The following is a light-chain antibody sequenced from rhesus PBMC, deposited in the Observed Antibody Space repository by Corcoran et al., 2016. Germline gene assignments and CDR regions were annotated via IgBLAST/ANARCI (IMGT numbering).Light chain of an antibody. J-gene: IGKJ4*01. V-gene: IGKV1S12*01. CDR2: AAS. Sequence: DIQMTQSPSALSASVGDRVTLSCRASQNIYSYLALYQQKPGKAPKLLIYAASSLQTGIPSRFSGSGSGTDFTLTISSLQPEDSAAYYCQHYYDTPLTFGGGTKVEIK. CDR3: QHYYDTPLT. CDR1: QNIYSY.